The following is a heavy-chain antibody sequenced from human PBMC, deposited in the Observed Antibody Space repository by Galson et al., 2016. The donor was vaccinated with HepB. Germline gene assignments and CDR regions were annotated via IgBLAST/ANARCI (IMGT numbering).Heavy chain of an antibody. D-gene: IGHD6-19*01. Sequence: SETLSLTCAVSGASVSSNWWSWVRQPPGKGLDWIGETYHTGSTSFNPSLMSRVTISLDKSKNQLSLMLTSVTAADTAVYYCARHIAVAGTRGFDYWGQGALVTVSS. J-gene: IGHJ4*02. CDR1: GASVSSNW. V-gene: IGHV4-4*02. CDR3: ARHIAVAGTRGFDY. CDR2: TYHTGST.